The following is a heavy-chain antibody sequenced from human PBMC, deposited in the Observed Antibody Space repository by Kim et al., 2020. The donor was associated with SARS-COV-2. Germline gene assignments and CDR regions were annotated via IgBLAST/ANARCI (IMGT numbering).Heavy chain of an antibody. Sequence: KCQGRVTITADESTSTAYMELSSLRSEDTAVYYCARDLGDYGGNHYYFDYWGQGTLVTVSS. D-gene: IGHD2-15*01. V-gene: IGHV1-69*01. J-gene: IGHJ4*02. CDR3: ARDLGDYGGNHYYFDY.